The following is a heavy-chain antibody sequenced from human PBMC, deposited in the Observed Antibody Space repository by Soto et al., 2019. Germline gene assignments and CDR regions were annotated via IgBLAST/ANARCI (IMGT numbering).Heavy chain of an antibody. CDR3: AREGDNYYDSSGPHAVFDY. CDR1: GFTFSSYG. J-gene: IGHJ4*02. CDR2: IWYDGSNK. V-gene: IGHV3-33*01. D-gene: IGHD3-22*01. Sequence: PGGSPRLSCAASGFTFSSYGMHWVRQAPGKGLEWVAVIWYDGSNKYYADSVKGRFTISRDNSKNTLYLQMNSRRAEDTAVYYCAREGDNYYDSSGPHAVFDYWGQGTLVTVSA.